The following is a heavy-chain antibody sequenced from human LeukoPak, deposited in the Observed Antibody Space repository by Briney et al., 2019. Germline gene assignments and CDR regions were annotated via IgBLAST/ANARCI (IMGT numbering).Heavy chain of an antibody. Sequence: SVKVSCKASGYTFTGYYMHWVRQAPGQGLEWMGGIIPIFGTANYAQKFQGRVTITTGESTSTAYMELSSLRSEDTAVYYCARGGGIAARLSFDYWGQGTLVTVSS. J-gene: IGHJ4*02. V-gene: IGHV1-69*05. D-gene: IGHD6-6*01. CDR1: GYTFTGYY. CDR3: ARGGGIAARLSFDY. CDR2: IIPIFGTA.